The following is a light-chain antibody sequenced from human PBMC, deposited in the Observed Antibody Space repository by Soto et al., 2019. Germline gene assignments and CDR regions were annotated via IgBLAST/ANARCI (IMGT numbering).Light chain of an antibody. V-gene: IGKV1-5*01. CDR3: QQYKSYWT. J-gene: IGKJ1*01. CDR1: QTIRSY. Sequence: PSSLSASVGDRVTITCRANQTIRSYLNWFQQKPRNAPKLLIYSASSLETGVPSRFGGSGSGTEFTLTINSLQPDDFATYYCQQYKSYWTFGQGTKVDIK. CDR2: SAS.